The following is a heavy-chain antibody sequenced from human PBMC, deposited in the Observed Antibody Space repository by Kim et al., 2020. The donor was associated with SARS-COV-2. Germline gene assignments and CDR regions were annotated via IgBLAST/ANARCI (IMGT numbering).Heavy chain of an antibody. Sequence: GGSLRLSCAASGFTFSSNAMGWVRQAPGKGLEWVSGIGSDYSTHYADSVKGRFTISRDNSKNTLYLQMNSLRAEDTALYYSAKDLPYYSAMDVWGQGTT. D-gene: IGHD3-10*01. CDR3: AKDLPYYSAMDV. CDR2: IGSDYST. J-gene: IGHJ6*02. V-gene: IGHV3-23*01. CDR1: GFTFSSNA.